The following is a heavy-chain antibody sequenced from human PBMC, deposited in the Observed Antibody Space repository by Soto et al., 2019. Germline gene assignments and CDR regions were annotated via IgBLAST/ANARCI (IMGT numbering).Heavy chain of an antibody. J-gene: IGHJ6*03. Sequence: SETLSLTCTVSGGSISSSSYYWGWIRQPPGKGLEWIGSIYYSGSTYYNPSLKSRVTISVDTSKNQFSLKLSSVTAADTAVYYCARYRVAWYYYMDVWGKGTTVTVSS. CDR1: GGSISSSSYY. CDR3: ARYRVAWYYYMDV. CDR2: IYYSGST. V-gene: IGHV4-39*01. D-gene: IGHD4-4*01.